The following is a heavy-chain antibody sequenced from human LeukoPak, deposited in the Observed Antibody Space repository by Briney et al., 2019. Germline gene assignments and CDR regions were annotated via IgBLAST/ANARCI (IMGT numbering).Heavy chain of an antibody. Sequence: GGSLRLSCAASGFTLSSYSMNWVRQAPGKGLEWVSYISSSSSTIYYADSVKGRFTISRDNAKNSLYLQMNSLRAEDTAVYYCARDGALQIVPFDIWGQGTMVTVSS. J-gene: IGHJ3*02. D-gene: IGHD4-11*01. CDR3: ARDGALQIVPFDI. V-gene: IGHV3-48*01. CDR2: ISSSSSTI. CDR1: GFTLSSYS.